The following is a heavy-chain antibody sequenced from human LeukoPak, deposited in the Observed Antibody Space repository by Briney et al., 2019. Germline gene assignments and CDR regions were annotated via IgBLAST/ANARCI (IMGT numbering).Heavy chain of an antibody. CDR1: GGTFSSYA. V-gene: IGHV1-69*13. Sequence: ASVKVSCTASGGTFSSYAISWVRQAPGQGLEWMGGIIPIFGTANYAQKFQGRVTITADESTSTAYMELSSLRSEDTAVYYCARDPSPGLYSSGWYFDYWGQGTLVTVSS. CDR2: IIPIFGTA. D-gene: IGHD6-19*01. J-gene: IGHJ4*02. CDR3: ARDPSPGLYSSGWYFDY.